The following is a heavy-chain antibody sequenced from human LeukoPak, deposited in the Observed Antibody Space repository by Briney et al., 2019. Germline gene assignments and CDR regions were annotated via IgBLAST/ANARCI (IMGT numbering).Heavy chain of an antibody. CDR3: ARDGGWQELVYYFDY. CDR1: GFTFSSYA. Sequence: GRSLGLSCAASGFTFSSYAMHWVRQAPGKGLEWAAVISYDGSNKYYADSVKGRFTISRDNSKNTLYVQMNSLRAEDTAVYYCARDGGWQELVYYFDYWGQGTLVTVSS. D-gene: IGHD6-13*01. J-gene: IGHJ4*02. V-gene: IGHV3-30-3*01. CDR2: ISYDGSNK.